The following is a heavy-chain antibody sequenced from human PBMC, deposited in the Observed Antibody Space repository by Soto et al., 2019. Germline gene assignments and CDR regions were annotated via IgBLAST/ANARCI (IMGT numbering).Heavy chain of an antibody. CDR2: ISAYNGNT. J-gene: IGHJ4*02. CDR3: ARANYGDPADY. CDR1: GYTFTSYV. Sequence: QVQLVQSGAEVKKPGASVKVSCKASGYTFTSYVISWXXXXXXXGLEWMGWISAYNGNTNYAQKLQGRVTMTTDTSTSTAYMELRSLRSXDTAVYYCARANYGDPADYWGQGTLVTVSS. V-gene: IGHV1-18*01. D-gene: IGHD4-17*01.